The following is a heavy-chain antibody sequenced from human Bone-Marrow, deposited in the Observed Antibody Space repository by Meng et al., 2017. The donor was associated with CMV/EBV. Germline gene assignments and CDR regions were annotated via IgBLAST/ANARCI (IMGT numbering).Heavy chain of an antibody. CDR2: IKQDGSEK. J-gene: IGHJ6*02. CDR3: ARESSSSWYSYYYYYGMDV. CDR1: GFTFSSYW. D-gene: IGHD6-13*01. Sequence: GVLKISCAASGFTFSSYWMSWVRQAPGKGLEWVANIKQDGSEKYYVDSVKGRFTISRDNAKNSLYLQMNSLRAEDTAVYYYARESSSSWYSYYYYYGMDVWGQGTTVTVSS. V-gene: IGHV3-7*01.